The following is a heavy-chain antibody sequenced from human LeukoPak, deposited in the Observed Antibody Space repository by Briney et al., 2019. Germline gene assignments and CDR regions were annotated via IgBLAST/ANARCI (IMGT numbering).Heavy chain of an antibody. V-gene: IGHV4-39*07. CDR1: GGSISSYY. Sequence: SETLSLTCTVSGGSISSYYWSWIRQPPGKGLEWIGSIYYSGSTYYNPSLKSRVTISVDTSKNQFSLKLSSVTAADTAVYYCARDPKPILLWFGELTHYYMDVWGKGTTVTVSS. D-gene: IGHD3-10*01. J-gene: IGHJ6*03. CDR2: IYYSGST. CDR3: ARDPKPILLWFGELTHYYMDV.